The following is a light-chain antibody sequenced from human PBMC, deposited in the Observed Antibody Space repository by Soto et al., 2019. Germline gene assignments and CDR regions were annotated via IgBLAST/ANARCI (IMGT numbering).Light chain of an antibody. Sequence: AIRMTQSPSSLSASTGDRVTITCRASQGISSYLAWYQQKPGKAPKLLIYAASTLQSGVPSRFSGSGSGTDFTLTISCLQSEDFATYYCQQYGKSPRTFGQGTKVEI. CDR1: QGISSY. J-gene: IGKJ1*01. CDR2: AAS. CDR3: QQYGKSPRT. V-gene: IGKV1-8*01.